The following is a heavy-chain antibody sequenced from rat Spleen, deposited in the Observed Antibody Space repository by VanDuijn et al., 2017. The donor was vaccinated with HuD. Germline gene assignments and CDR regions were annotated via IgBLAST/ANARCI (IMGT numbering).Heavy chain of an antibody. CDR3: ATVMYTTDYYYVGVMDA. J-gene: IGHJ4*01. CDR2: ITVTGGSI. D-gene: IGHD1-6*01. V-gene: IGHV5-31*01. CDR1: GFTFNNYW. Sequence: EVQLVESGGGLVQPGRSLKLSCVASGFTFNNYWMSWIRQAPGKGLEWVASITVTGGSIYYPDSVKGRFTISRDNAKSTLYLQMDSLRSEDTATYYCATVMYTTDYYYVGVMDAWGQGASVTVSS.